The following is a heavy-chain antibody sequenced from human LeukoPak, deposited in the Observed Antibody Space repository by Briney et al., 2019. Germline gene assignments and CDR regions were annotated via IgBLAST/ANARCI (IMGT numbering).Heavy chain of an antibody. Sequence: PSETLSLTCTVSGGSISSSSSYWGWIRKPPGKGLEWIGTTYNSWRNYYNPSLKSRVTISVDTSKNQFSLKLSSVTAADTAVYYCARTDYYYYYMDVWGKGTTVTVSS. CDR2: TYNSWRN. V-gene: IGHV4-39*07. J-gene: IGHJ6*03. CDR1: GGSISSSSSY. CDR3: ARTDYYYYYMDV.